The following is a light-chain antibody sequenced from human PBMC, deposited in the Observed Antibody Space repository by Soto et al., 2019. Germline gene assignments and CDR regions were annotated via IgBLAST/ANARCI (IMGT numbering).Light chain of an antibody. Sequence: NELTQSPSSLSASVGDRVTITCQASHDIRNDLNWYQQKSGKAPKLLIHAASTLEAGVPSRFSGSGSGTDFTFTISGLQPEDFGTYYCLQDYNYPITFGQGTRLEIK. CDR1: HDIRND. CDR3: LQDYNYPIT. CDR2: AAS. V-gene: IGKV1-33*01. J-gene: IGKJ5*01.